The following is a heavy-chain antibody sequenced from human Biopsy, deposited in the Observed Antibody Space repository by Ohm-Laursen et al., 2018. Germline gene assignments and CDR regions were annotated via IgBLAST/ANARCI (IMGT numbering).Heavy chain of an antibody. CDR3: ARMDCSGGSCHYYSYGMDV. D-gene: IGHD2-15*01. V-gene: IGHV4-4*09. Sequence: SETLSLTWTVSGGSFTAYYWSWIRQPPGKGLECIGNIHHSGSTNYNPSLKSRLTISVDTSKNQFSLKLSSVTAADTAVYYCARMDCSGGSCHYYSYGMDVWGQGTTVTVSS. CDR2: IHHSGST. CDR1: GGSFTAYY. J-gene: IGHJ6*02.